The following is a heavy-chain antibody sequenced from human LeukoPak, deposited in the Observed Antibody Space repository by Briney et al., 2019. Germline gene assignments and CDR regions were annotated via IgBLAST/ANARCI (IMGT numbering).Heavy chain of an antibody. Sequence: SVRVSCKASGYTFTGYYMHWVRQAPGQGLEWMGGIIPIFGTANYAQKFQGRVTITTDESTSTAYMELSSLRSEDTAVYYCARAGNVQPGLVGSEPSPNYYYYYMDVWGKGTTVTVSS. CDR2: IIPIFGTA. V-gene: IGHV1-69*05. CDR3: ARAGNVQPGLVGSEPSPNYYYYYMDV. CDR1: GYTFTGYY. J-gene: IGHJ6*03. D-gene: IGHD6-6*01.